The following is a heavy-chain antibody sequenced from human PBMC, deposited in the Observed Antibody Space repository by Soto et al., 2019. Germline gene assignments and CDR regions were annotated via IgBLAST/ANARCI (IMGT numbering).Heavy chain of an antibody. CDR3: ARDGTVTSGAFDI. J-gene: IGHJ3*02. Sequence: KPSETLSLTCTVSGGSISSGGYYWSWIRQHPGKGLEWIGYIYYSGSTYYNPSLKSRVTISVDTSKNQFSLKLSSVTAADTAVYYCARDGTVTSGAFDIWGQGTMVTVSS. CDR1: GGSISSGGYY. V-gene: IGHV4-31*03. CDR2: IYYSGST. D-gene: IGHD4-17*01.